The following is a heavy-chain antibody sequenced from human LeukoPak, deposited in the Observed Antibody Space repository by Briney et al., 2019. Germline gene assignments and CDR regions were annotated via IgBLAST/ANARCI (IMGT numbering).Heavy chain of an antibody. D-gene: IGHD6-13*01. Sequence: GGSLRLSCAASGFTFSSYWMHWARQAPGEGLVWVSRINSDGSSTSYADSVKGRFTISRDNAKNTLYLQMNSLRAEDTAVYYCARDRSIAAAGFIDYWGQGTLVTVSS. J-gene: IGHJ4*02. CDR2: INSDGSST. CDR3: ARDRSIAAAGFIDY. CDR1: GFTFSSYW. V-gene: IGHV3-74*01.